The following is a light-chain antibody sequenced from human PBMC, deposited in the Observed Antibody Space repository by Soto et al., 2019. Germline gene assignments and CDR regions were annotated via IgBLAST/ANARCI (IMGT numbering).Light chain of an antibody. CDR2: MAS. V-gene: IGLV1-47*01. CDR1: SSNIGSNY. Sequence: QSVLTQPPSASGTPGQRVTISCSGSSSNIGSNYVYWYQQVPGTAPRLLMYMASQRPSGVPDRFSGSKSGTSASLAISGLRSEDEDDYYCAAWDDTLKGLVFGGGTKLTVL. J-gene: IGLJ2*01. CDR3: AAWDDTLKGLV.